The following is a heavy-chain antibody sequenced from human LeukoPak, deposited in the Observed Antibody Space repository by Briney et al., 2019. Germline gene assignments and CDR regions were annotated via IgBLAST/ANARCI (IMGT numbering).Heavy chain of an antibody. V-gene: IGHV1-8*01. CDR2: MNPNSGKK. CDR1: GYTFTSYD. Sequence: ASVKVSCKASGYTFTSYDINWVRQATGQGREWMGWMNPNSGKKGNAQKFQGRVTMTRNTSISTAYMELSSLRSEDTAVYYCAREATTVTTWGYYYMDVWGKGTTVTVSS. D-gene: IGHD4-11*01. J-gene: IGHJ6*03. CDR3: AREATTVTTWGYYYMDV.